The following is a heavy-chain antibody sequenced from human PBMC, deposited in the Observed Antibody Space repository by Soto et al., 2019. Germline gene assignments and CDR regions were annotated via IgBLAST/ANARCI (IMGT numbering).Heavy chain of an antibody. CDR1: GFTFSSYG. CDR3: AKDLGYCSGGSCYYYGMDV. D-gene: IGHD2-15*01. Sequence: PGGSLRLSCAASGFTFSSYGMHWVRQAPGKGLEWVAVISYDGSSKYYADSVKGRFTISRDNSKNTLYLQMNSLRAEDTAVYYCAKDLGYCSGGSCYYYGMDVWGQGTTVTVSS. V-gene: IGHV3-30*18. CDR2: ISYDGSSK. J-gene: IGHJ6*02.